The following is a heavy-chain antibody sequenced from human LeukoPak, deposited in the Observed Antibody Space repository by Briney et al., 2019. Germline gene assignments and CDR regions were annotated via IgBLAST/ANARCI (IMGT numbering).Heavy chain of an antibody. J-gene: IGHJ4*02. Sequence: GSLRLSCAASGFTFSSYVMTWVRQAPGKGLEWVSGISGSGGTTSYAGSVKGRFTISRDNSKNTLYLQVNSLRAEDTAVYYCATGTSASGYDSWGQGTLVTVSS. CDR2: ISGSGGTT. CDR1: GFTFSSYV. V-gene: IGHV3-23*01. CDR3: ATGTSASGYDS. D-gene: IGHD5-12*01.